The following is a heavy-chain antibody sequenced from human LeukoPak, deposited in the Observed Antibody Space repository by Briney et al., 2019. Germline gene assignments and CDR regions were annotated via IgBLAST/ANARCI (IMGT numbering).Heavy chain of an antibody. J-gene: IGHJ6*02. Sequence: ASVKVSCKASGYTFTSYYIHWVRQAPGQGLEWMGVINVSGDGTTYAQRFQGRVTMTRDTSTSTVYMELSSLRSDDTAVYYCARDVYGLDVWGQGTTVTVSS. V-gene: IGHV1-46*01. CDR2: INVSGDGT. CDR1: GYTFTSYY. CDR3: ARDVYGLDV.